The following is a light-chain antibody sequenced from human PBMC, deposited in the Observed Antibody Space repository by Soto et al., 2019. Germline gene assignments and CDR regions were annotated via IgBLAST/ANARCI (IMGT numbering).Light chain of an antibody. Sequence: QSGLTQSPSASGTPGQRVPISFSGINSNIGSNYVHLYQQFPGTAPKVLIYRNSQRPSGVPDRFSGSKSGISASLAISGLRSEDEADYFCATWADRLSGVVFGGGTKVTVL. CDR2: RNS. V-gene: IGLV1-47*01. J-gene: IGLJ2*01. CDR3: ATWADRLSGVV. CDR1: NSNIGSNY.